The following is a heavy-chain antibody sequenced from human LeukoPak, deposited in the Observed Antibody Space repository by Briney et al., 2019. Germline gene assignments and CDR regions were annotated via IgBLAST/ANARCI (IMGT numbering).Heavy chain of an antibody. CDR3: ARGVSTTNFDY. CDR1: GFTVSSSY. J-gene: IGHJ4*02. D-gene: IGHD5/OR15-5a*01. CDR2: IYGGGGNT. Sequence: GGSLRLSCAASGFTVSSSYMSWVRQAPGKGLEWVSIIYGGGGNTYYADSVKGRFTISRDTSKNTLYLQMNTLRVEDTAVYYCARGVSTTNFDYWGQGTLVTVSS. V-gene: IGHV3-66*02.